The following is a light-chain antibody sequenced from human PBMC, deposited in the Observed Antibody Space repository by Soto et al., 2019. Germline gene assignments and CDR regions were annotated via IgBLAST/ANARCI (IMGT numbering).Light chain of an antibody. CDR2: DDS. CDR1: HIGSKS. V-gene: IGLV3-21*02. J-gene: IGLJ1*01. CDR3: QVWEGTSDHYV. Sequence: SYELTQPPSVSVAPGQTARITCGGIHIGSKSVHWYQQKPGRAPVLVVYDDSDRPSGIPERFSGSNSGNTATLTIRRVEAGDEADYYCQVWEGTSDHYVFGTGTKVTVL.